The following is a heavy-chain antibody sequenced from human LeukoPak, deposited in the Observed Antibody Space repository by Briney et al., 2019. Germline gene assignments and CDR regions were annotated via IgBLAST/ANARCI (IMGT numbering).Heavy chain of an antibody. CDR2: VKQDGSEK. J-gene: IGHJ4*02. V-gene: IGHV3-7*01. CDR3: ARDNEQWLVPLDY. CDR1: GFTFSSYW. D-gene: IGHD6-19*01. Sequence: PGGSLRLSCAASGFTFSSYWMSWVRQAPGKGLEWVANVKQDGSEKYYVDSVKGRFTISRDNAKNSLYLQMNSLRAEDTAVYYCARDNEQWLVPLDYWGQGTLVTVSS.